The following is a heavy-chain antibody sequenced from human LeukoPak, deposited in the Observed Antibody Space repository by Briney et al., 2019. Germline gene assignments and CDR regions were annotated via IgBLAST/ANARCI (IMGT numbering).Heavy chain of an antibody. CDR1: GGTFSSYA. Sequence: SVKVSCKASGGTFSSYAISWVRQAPGQGLEWMGGIIPIFGTANYAQKFQGRVTITADESTSTAYMELSSLRSEDTAVYYCAKSISGSGSYYNVQFDFWGQGTLVTVSS. CDR3: AKSISGSGSYYNVQFDF. CDR2: IIPIFGTA. J-gene: IGHJ4*02. V-gene: IGHV1-69*13. D-gene: IGHD3-10*01.